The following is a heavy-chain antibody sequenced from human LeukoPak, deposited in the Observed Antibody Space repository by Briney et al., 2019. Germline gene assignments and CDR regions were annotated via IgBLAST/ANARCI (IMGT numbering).Heavy chain of an antibody. Sequence: GGSLRLSCAASGFTFSSYAMHWVRQAPGKGLEWVAVISYDGSNKYYADSVKGRFTISRDDSKNTLYLQMNSLRTEDTAVYYCAKGFLEWDHYMDVWGKGTTVIVSS. D-gene: IGHD3-3*01. CDR2: ISYDGSNK. V-gene: IGHV3-30-3*01. CDR1: GFTFSSYA. CDR3: AKGFLEWDHYMDV. J-gene: IGHJ6*03.